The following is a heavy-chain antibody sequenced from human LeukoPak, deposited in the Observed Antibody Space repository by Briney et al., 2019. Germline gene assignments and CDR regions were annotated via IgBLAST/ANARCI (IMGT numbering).Heavy chain of an antibody. D-gene: IGHD5-18*01. J-gene: IGHJ4*02. CDR2: IYTSGST. CDR3: ARYSYGWGYYFDY. Sequence: SETLSLTCTVSGYSISSGYYWSWIRQPAGKGLEWIGRIYTSGSTNYNPSLKSRVTMSVDTSKNQFSLKLSSVTAADTAVYYCARYSYGWGYYFDYWGQGTLVTVSS. CDR1: GYSISSGYY. V-gene: IGHV4-4*07.